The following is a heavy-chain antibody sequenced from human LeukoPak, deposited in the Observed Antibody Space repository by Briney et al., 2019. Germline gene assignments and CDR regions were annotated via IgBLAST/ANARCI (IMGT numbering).Heavy chain of an antibody. Sequence: SETLSLTCAVYGGSFSGYYWSWIRQPPGKGLEWIGEINHSGSTNYNPSLKSRVTISVDTSKNQFSLKLSSVTAADTAVYYCASRGRSYYRDEVDYWGQGTLVTVSS. V-gene: IGHV4-34*01. CDR3: ASRGRSYYRDEVDY. CDR2: INHSGST. D-gene: IGHD1-26*01. J-gene: IGHJ4*02. CDR1: GGSFSGYY.